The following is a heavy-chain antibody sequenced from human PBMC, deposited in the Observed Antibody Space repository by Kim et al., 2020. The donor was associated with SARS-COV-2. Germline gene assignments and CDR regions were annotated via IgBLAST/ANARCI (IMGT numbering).Heavy chain of an antibody. V-gene: IGHV3-73*01. D-gene: IGHD1-26*01. CDR2: SFAT. CDR3: TRDWEFDP. J-gene: IGHJ5*02. Sequence: SFATAYAASVKGRFTISRDDSKNTAYLQMNSLKTEDTAVYYCTRDWEFDPWGQGTLVTVSS.